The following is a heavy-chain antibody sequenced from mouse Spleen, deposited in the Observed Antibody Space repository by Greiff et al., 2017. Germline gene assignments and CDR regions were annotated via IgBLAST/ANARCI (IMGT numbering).Heavy chain of an antibody. CDR1: GFTFSSFG. CDR3: ARAPLRRGYAMDY. J-gene: IGHJ4*01. V-gene: IGHV5-17*02. D-gene: IGHD1-2*01. Sequence: DVMLVESGGGLVQPGGSRKLSCAASGFTFSSFGMHWVRQAPEKGLEWVAYISSGSSTIYYADTVKGRFTISRDNPKNTLFLQMTSLRSEDTAMYYCARAPLRRGYAMDYWGQGTSVTVSS. CDR2: ISSGSSTI.